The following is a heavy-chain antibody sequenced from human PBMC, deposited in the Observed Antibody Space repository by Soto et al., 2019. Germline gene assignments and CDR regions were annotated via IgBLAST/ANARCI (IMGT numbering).Heavy chain of an antibody. J-gene: IGHJ5*02. CDR3: ARRSNCVGGRRFDP. Sequence: QVQLQESGPGLVKPSETLSLTCTVSGGSISSGDYYWSWIRQPPGKGLEWIGFINHRGTINYNPFLMSRVTISIDTFKNEFSLNLRSVTAADTAVYFCARRSNCVGGRRFDPWGQGTLVTVSS. CDR1: GGSISSGDYY. D-gene: IGHD7-27*01. CDR2: INHRGTI. V-gene: IGHV4-30-4*01.